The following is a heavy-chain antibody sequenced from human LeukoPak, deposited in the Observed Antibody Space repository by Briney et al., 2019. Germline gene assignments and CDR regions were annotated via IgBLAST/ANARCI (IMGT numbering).Heavy chain of an antibody. CDR1: GYTFTIYG. CDR3: ARGIWRRGYYYPLYYFDY. Sequence: ASVKVSCKASGYTFTIYGISWVRRAPGQGLEWMGWISAYNGNTNYAQKLQGRVTMTTDTSTSTAYMELRSLRSDDAAVYYCARGIWRRGYYYPLYYFDYWGQGTLVTVSS. D-gene: IGHD3-22*01. CDR2: ISAYNGNT. J-gene: IGHJ4*02. V-gene: IGHV1-18*01.